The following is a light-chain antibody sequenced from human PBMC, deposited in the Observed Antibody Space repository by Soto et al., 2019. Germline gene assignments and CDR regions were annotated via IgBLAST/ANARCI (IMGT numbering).Light chain of an antibody. CDR3: QQYGSSLT. CDR1: QRISSNY. CDR2: GAS. V-gene: IGKV3-20*01. J-gene: IGKJ4*01. Sequence: ENVLTQSPGTLSLSPGERATLSCRASQRISSNYLAWYQQKPGQAPRLLIYGASRRATGIPDRFSGSGSGTDFSLTISRVEPEDFAVYHCQQYGSSLTVGGGTKVDSK.